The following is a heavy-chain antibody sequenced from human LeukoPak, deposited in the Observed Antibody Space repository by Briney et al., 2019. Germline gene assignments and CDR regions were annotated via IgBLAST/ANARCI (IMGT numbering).Heavy chain of an antibody. J-gene: IGHJ5*02. CDR2: TYYSGRT. V-gene: IGHV4-61*08. Sequence: SETLTFTCTVSGGSVSSRGYSWHWIRQPPGKTLEWIGYTYYSGRTNYNPSLKSRVTISLDTSKNQFSLRLTSVTAADTAVYYCALRRLTSAQIIEDNWFDPWGQGTLVTVSS. CDR1: GGSVSSRGYS. CDR3: ALRRLTSAQIIEDNWFDP. D-gene: IGHD2/OR15-2a*01.